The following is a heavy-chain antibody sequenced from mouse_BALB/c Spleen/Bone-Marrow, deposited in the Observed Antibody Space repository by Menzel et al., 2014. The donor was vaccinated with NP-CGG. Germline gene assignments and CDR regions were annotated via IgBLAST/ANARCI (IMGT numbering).Heavy chain of an antibody. D-gene: IGHD2-12*01. CDR1: GFDFSRYW. CDR2: INPDSSTL. J-gene: IGHJ2*01. CDR3: ERPVYSYDPPAY. V-gene: IGHV4-1*02. Sequence: EVKLVESGGGLVQPGGSLKLSCAASGFDFSRYWMSWVRQAPGKGLEWIGEINPDSSTLNYTPSLKDKFIISRDNAKKTLCLQMNKVRSEDTALYYCERPVYSYDPPAYWGQGTTLTVSS.